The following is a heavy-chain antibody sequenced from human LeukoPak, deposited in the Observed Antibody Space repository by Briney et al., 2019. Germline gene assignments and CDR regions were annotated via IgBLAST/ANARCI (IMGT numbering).Heavy chain of an antibody. J-gene: IGHJ4*02. CDR2: ISSSSSYI. CDR1: GFTFSSYS. CDR3: ARGVSYSSSWDYFDY. Sequence: GGSLRLSCAASGFTFSSYSMNWVRQAPGKGLEWVSSISSSSSYIYYADSVKGRFTISRDNAKNSLYLQMNSLSAEDTAVYYCARGVSYSSSWDYFDYWGQGTLVTVSS. V-gene: IGHV3-21*01. D-gene: IGHD6-13*01.